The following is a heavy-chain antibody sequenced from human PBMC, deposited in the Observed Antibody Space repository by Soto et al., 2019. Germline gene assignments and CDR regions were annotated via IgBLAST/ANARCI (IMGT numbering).Heavy chain of an antibody. V-gene: IGHV3-48*01. CDR2: ISSSSSTI. Sequence: PGGSLRLSCAASGLTFSSYSMNWVRQAPGKGLEWVSYISSSSSTIYYADSVKGRFTISRDNAKNSLYLQMNSLRAEDTAVYYCARGRRITRIVVALPDYSGQGTLVTVSS. J-gene: IGHJ4*02. D-gene: IGHD3-22*01. CDR3: ARGRRITRIVVALPDY. CDR1: GLTFSSYS.